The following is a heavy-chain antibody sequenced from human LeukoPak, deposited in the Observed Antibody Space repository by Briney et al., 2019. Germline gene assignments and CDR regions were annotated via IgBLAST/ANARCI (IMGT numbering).Heavy chain of an antibody. J-gene: IGHJ6*03. D-gene: IGHD2-2*01. CDR2: ISAYNGNT. CDR1: GYTFTSYG. V-gene: IGHV1-18*01. CDR3: ARVRPYCSSTSCYFGYYYYYMDV. Sequence: ASVKVSCKASGYTFTSYGISWVRQAPGQGLEWMGWISAYNGNTNYAQKLQGRVTITADKSTSTAYMELSSLRSEDTAVYYCARVRPYCSSTSCYFGYYYYYMDVWGKGTTVTVSS.